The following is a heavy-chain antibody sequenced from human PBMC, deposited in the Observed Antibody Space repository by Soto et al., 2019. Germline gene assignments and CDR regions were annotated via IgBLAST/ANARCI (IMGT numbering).Heavy chain of an antibody. D-gene: IGHD4-4*01. V-gene: IGHV4-39*01. CDR3: ARGFTTVVTVDY. Sequence: QLQLQESGPGLVKPSETLSLTCTVSGGSISSSSYYWGWIRQPPGKGLEWIGGIYYSGSTYYNPSLKGRVTISVDTSKNQFSLKLSSVTAADTAVYYCARGFTTVVTVDYWGQGTLVTVSS. CDR2: IYYSGST. CDR1: GGSISSSSYY. J-gene: IGHJ4*02.